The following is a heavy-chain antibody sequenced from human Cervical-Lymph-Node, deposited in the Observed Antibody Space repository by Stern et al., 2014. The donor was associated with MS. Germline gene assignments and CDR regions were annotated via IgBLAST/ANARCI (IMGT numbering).Heavy chain of an antibody. V-gene: IGHV5-51*01. D-gene: IGHD1-26*01. Sequence: EVQLVESGAEVKKPGESLKISCKGSGYSFSTYWIGWVRQMPGKGLEWMGIIYCGDSDSRYSPSVEGQVAISVDRSINTAYLQWSSLKASDTARYYCARHRALPMIVGAAEGTFDIWGQGTMVTVSS. CDR1: GYSFSTYW. CDR2: IYCGDSDS. CDR3: ARHRALPMIVGAAEGTFDI. J-gene: IGHJ3*02.